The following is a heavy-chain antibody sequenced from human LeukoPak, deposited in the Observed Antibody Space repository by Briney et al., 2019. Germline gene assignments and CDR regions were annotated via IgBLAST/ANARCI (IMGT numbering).Heavy chain of an antibody. J-gene: IGHJ4*02. CDR1: GFTVSSNY. CDR3: ARAETDYYDSGIHSYYFDY. CDR2: IYSGGRT. V-gene: IGHV3-66*01. D-gene: IGHD3-10*01. Sequence: GGSLRLSCAASGFTVSSNYMSWVRQAPGKGLEWVSVIYSGGRTYYADSVKGRFTISRDNSKNTLYLQMNSLRAEDTAVYYCARAETDYYDSGIHSYYFDYWGQGTLVTVSS.